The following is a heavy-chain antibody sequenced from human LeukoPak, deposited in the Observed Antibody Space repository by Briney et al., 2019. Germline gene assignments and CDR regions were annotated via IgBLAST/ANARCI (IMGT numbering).Heavy chain of an antibody. CDR3: ARELREPYYYYMDV. D-gene: IGHD1-14*01. CDR1: GYTFTSYA. V-gene: IGHV1-69*06. J-gene: IGHJ6*03. Sequence: SVKVSCKASGYTFTSYALNWVRQAPGQGLEWMGGIIAIFGRANYAQKFQGRVTITADKSTSTAYMELSSLRSEDTAVYYCARELREPYYYYMDVWGKGTTVTISS. CDR2: IIAIFGRA.